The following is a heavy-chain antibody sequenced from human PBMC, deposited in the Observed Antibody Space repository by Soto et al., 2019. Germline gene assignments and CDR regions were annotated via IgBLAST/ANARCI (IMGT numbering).Heavy chain of an antibody. V-gene: IGHV6-1*01. CDR1: GVGVSSNSAA. CDR3: SCTTSLQWYYMDF. D-gene: IGHD2-8*01. Sequence: PSQTLSLTCAISGVGVSSNSAAWNWIRQSPSRGLEWLGRTYYRSRWYNDYAVSVKSRITVNPDTSKNQFSLHLNSVTPEDTAVYYCSCTTSLQWYYMDFRDKGTTVTVSS. CDR2: TYYRSRWYN. J-gene: IGHJ6*03.